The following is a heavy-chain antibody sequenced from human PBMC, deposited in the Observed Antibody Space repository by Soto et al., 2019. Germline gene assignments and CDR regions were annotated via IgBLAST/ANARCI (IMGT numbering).Heavy chain of an antibody. CDR2: INAGNGNT. J-gene: IGHJ6*02. Sequence: ASVKVSCKASGYTFTSYAMHWVRQAPGQRLEWMGWINAGNGNTKYSQKFQGRVTITRDTSASTAYMELSSLRSEDTAVYYCARSLAPAAPNYYYYGMDVWGQGTTVTVSS. CDR3: ARSLAPAAPNYYYYGMDV. V-gene: IGHV1-3*01. CDR1: GYTFTSYA. D-gene: IGHD2-2*01.